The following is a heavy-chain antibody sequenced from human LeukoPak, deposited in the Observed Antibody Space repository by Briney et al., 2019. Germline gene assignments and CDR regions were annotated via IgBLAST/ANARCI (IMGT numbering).Heavy chain of an antibody. CDR1: GFTFSSYA. CDR2: ISYDGSNK. J-gene: IGHJ2*01. D-gene: IGHD3-22*01. V-gene: IGHV3-30-3*01. Sequence: GGSLRLSCAASGFTFSSYAMHWVRQAPGKGLEWVAVISYDGSNKYYADSVKGRFTISRDNSKNTLYLQMNSLRAEDTAVYYCARGTYDSSGYYFWYFDLWGRGTLVTVSS. CDR3: ARGTYDSSGYYFWYFDL.